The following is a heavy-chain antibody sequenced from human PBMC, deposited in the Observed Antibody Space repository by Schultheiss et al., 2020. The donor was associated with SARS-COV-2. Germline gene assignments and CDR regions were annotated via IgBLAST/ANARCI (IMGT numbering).Heavy chain of an antibody. CDR3: ARWGDGYKFDY. Sequence: SETLSLTCTVSGVSISSTSYYWGWIRQTPGKGLEWIGSIYNSGSTNYNPSLKSRVTISVDTSKNQFSLKLSSVTAADTAVYYCARWGDGYKFDYWGQGTLVTVSS. J-gene: IGHJ4*02. CDR1: GVSISSTSYY. V-gene: IGHV4-39*07. CDR2: IYNSGST. D-gene: IGHD5-24*01.